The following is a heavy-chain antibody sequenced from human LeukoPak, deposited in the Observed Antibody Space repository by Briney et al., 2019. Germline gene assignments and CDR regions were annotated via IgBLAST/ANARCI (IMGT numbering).Heavy chain of an antibody. CDR1: GFTFSSYA. J-gene: IGHJ4*02. Sequence: PGGSLRLSCAASGFTFSSYAMSWVRQAPGKGLEWVSAISDSGGVTYYANSVKGRFTISRDNSRNTLFLQMNSLRAEDTAVYYCAKGGGWIQLWLLIDYWGQGTLVTVSS. D-gene: IGHD5-18*01. CDR3: AKGGGWIQLWLLIDY. V-gene: IGHV3-23*01. CDR2: ISDSGGVT.